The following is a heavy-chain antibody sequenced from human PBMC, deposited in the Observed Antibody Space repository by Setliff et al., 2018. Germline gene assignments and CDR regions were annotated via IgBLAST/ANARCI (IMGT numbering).Heavy chain of an antibody. J-gene: IGHJ3*01. V-gene: IGHV4-61*09. Sequence: PSETLSLTCTVSGGSISSGSYYWSWIRQPAGKGLEWIGHIYTSGSTNYNPSLKSRVTISVNTSKNQFSLKLSSVTAADTAVYYCARATAGVLIGGPWGQGTMVTVSS. CDR1: GGSISSGSYY. CDR3: ARATAGVLIGGP. CDR2: IYTSGST. D-gene: IGHD5-18*01.